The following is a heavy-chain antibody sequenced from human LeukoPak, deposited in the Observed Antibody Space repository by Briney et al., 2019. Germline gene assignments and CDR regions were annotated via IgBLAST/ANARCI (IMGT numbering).Heavy chain of an antibody. V-gene: IGHV3-23*01. D-gene: IGHD2-15*01. CDR1: GFTFSSYV. Sequence: GGSLRLSCAASGFTFSSYVMHWVRQAPGKGLEGVSVISGGGGSTYYADSVKGRFTISRDNSKNTLFLQMNSLRAEDTAVYYCAKYKDNVAKTYFDSWGQGTLVTVSS. CDR3: AKYKDNVAKTYFDS. J-gene: IGHJ4*02. CDR2: ISGGGGST.